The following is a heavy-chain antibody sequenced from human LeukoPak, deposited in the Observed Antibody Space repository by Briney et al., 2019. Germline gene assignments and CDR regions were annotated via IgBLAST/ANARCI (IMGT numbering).Heavy chain of an antibody. CDR3: VRHLSAGRPAFDI. CDR1: GGSINSYY. J-gene: IGHJ3*02. Sequence: SETLSLTCTVSGGSINSYYWSWIRQPPGKGLEWIGFISYSGGTNFNPSLTSRVTISVDTSNNRISLKLTSLTAADTAVYYCVRHLSAGRPAFDIWGQGTMVTVSS. CDR2: ISYSGGT. D-gene: IGHD2-15*01. V-gene: IGHV4-59*08.